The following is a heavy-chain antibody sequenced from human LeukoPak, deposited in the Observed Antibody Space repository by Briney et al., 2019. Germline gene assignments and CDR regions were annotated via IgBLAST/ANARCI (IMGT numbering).Heavy chain of an antibody. D-gene: IGHD3-22*01. CDR2: IDSNGGST. Sequence: GGSLRLSCAASGFTFRSYAMYWVRQAPGKGLEYVSAIDSNGGSTYYAQSVKGRFTISRDNSKNTLSLQMNSLRVEDTAVYYCAKGGYEYDSSGHNYFDYWGQGTLVTVSS. CDR3: AKGGYEYDSSGHNYFDY. CDR1: GFTFRSYA. V-gene: IGHV3-64*01. J-gene: IGHJ4*02.